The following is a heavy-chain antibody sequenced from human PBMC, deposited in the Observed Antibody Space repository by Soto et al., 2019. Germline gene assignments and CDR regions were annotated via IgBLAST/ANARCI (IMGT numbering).Heavy chain of an antibody. CDR3: AREVDRALVGSPHYFDY. V-gene: IGHV3-33*05. CDR2: ISNDGSKK. J-gene: IGHJ4*01. CDR1: GFTFTSYA. D-gene: IGHD5-18*01. Sequence: GGSLTLSCAASGFTFTSYAMHWDRQAPGKGLEWVAVISNDGSKKYYADSVKGRFTLSRDNSKNSMYLQMNSLRAEDTAVYYCAREVDRALVGSPHYFDYWGQGTLVTVSS.